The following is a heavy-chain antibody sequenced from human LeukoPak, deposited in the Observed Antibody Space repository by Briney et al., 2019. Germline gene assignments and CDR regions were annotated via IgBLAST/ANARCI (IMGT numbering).Heavy chain of an antibody. CDR1: GGSFSGYY. Sequence: SETLSLTCAVYGGSFSGYYWSWIRQPPGKGLEWIGEINHSGSTNYNPSLKSRVTISVDTSKNQFSLKLSSVTAADTAVYYCARVDKITIFGVVTYNYYYYMDVWGKGTTVTVSS. J-gene: IGHJ6*03. CDR3: ARVDKITIFGVVTYNYYYYMDV. D-gene: IGHD3-3*01. CDR2: INHSGST. V-gene: IGHV4-34*01.